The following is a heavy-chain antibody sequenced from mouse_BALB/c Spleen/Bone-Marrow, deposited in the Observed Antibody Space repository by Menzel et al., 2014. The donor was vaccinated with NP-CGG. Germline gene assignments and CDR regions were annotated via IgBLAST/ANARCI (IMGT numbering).Heavy chain of an antibody. J-gene: IGHJ2*01. CDR1: GFAFSSYD. CDR2: IRSGGTDT. D-gene: IGHD2-4*01. CDR3: AGRRGYDYAFDY. V-gene: IGHV5-9*02. Sequence: DVKLVESGGGLVKPGGSLKLSCAASGFAFSSYDMSWVRQTPEKRLEWVATIRSGGTDTYYSDSVKGRITISRDNARNTLYLQMSSLRSEDTALYYCAGRRGYDYAFDYWGQGTTLTVSS.